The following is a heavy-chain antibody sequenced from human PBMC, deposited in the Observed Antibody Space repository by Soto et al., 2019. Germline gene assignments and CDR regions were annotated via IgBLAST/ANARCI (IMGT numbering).Heavy chain of an antibody. V-gene: IGHV3-23*01. J-gene: IGHJ6*02. Sequence: EAQLLESGGGLVQPGGSLRLSCAASGFTFSTYPMSWVRQAPGKGLEWVSGISGSGISTYCTDSVKGRFTISRDNSKNTVFLQMNSLRDEDTAVYYCVKPPVITASYYYYDMDVWGQGTTVTVSS. D-gene: IGHD4-4*01. CDR2: ISGSGIST. CDR3: VKPPVITASYYYYDMDV. CDR1: GFTFSTYP.